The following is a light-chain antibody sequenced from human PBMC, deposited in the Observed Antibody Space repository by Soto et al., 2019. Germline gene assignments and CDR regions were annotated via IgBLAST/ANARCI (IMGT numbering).Light chain of an antibody. V-gene: IGLV2-18*02. CDR2: EVI. J-gene: IGLJ3*02. CDR1: SSDVGDYDR. CDR3: CSYTSARTWV. Sequence: QSALTQPPSVSGSPGQSVTIPCSGSSSDVGDYDRVSWYQQSPGTPPKLLIYEVINRPSGVADRFSGSKSGHTASLTISGLQAEDEAQYYCCSYTSARTWVFGGGTKVTVL.